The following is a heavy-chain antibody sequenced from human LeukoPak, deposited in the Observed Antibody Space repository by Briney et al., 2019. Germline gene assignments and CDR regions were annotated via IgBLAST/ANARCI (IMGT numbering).Heavy chain of an antibody. CDR1: GGPISSSSYY. Sequence: PSETLSLTCSVSGGPISSSSYYWGWSRQPPGKGLEWLGSIYYSGSTYYNQSLKSRVTISVDTSKNQFSLKLSSVTAADTAVYYCARRDRYGYAYFDYWGQGTLVTVS. D-gene: IGHD5-18*01. J-gene: IGHJ4*02. CDR3: ARRDRYGYAYFDY. V-gene: IGHV4-39*07. CDR2: IYYSGST.